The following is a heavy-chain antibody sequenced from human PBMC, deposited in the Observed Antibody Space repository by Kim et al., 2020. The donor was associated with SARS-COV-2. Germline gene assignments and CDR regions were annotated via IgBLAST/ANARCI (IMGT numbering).Heavy chain of an antibody. CDR1: GFTFDDYA. D-gene: IGHD3-9*01. Sequence: GGSLRLSCAASGFTFDDYAMHWVRQAPGKGLEWVSGISWNSGSIGYADSVKGRFTISRDNAKNSLYLQMNSLRAEDTALYYCAKDSGLYYDILTGYDYLG. J-gene: IGHJ4*01. V-gene: IGHV3-9*01. CDR3: AKDSGLYYDILTGYDY. CDR2: ISWNSGSI.